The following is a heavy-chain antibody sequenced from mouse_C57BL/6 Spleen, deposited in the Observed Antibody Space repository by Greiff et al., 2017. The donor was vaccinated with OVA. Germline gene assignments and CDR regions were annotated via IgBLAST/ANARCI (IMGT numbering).Heavy chain of an antibody. CDR1: GYSITSGYY. D-gene: IGHD2-4*01. CDR3: AREDYDQFAY. Sequence: EVQRVESGPGLVKPSQSLSLTCSVTGYSITSGYYWNWIRQFPGNKLEWMGYISYDGSNNYNPSLKNRISITRDTSKNQFFLKLNSVTTEDTATYYCAREDYDQFAYWGQGTLVTVSA. CDR2: ISYDGSN. J-gene: IGHJ3*01. V-gene: IGHV3-6*01.